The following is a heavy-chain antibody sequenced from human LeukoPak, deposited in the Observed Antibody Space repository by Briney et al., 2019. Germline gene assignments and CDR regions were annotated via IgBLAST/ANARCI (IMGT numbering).Heavy chain of an antibody. CDR3: AKDGSIIHLIDY. Sequence: GGSLRLSCAASGFTFSNYGMRWVRQAPGKGLEWVAFIRYDGSNKYYADSVKGRFTISRDNSKNTLYLQMNSLRAEDTAVYYCAKDGSIIHLIDYWGQGTLVTVSS. CDR1: GFTFSNYG. D-gene: IGHD2/OR15-2a*01. V-gene: IGHV3-30*02. J-gene: IGHJ4*02. CDR2: IRYDGSNK.